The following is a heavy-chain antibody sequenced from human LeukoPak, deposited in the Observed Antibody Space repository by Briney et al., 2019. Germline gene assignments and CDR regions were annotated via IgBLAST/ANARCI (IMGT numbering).Heavy chain of an antibody. Sequence: GGSLRLSCAASGFTFSSHGMNWVRQAPGKGLEWVSAISGSGGSTYYADSVKGRFTISRDNSKNTLYRQMNSLRAEDTAVYYCAKDFFALRYFDWLLSAAFDIWGQGTMVTVSS. CDR2: ISGSGGST. V-gene: IGHV3-23*01. D-gene: IGHD3-9*01. CDR1: GFTFSSHG. CDR3: AKDFFALRYFDWLLSAAFDI. J-gene: IGHJ3*02.